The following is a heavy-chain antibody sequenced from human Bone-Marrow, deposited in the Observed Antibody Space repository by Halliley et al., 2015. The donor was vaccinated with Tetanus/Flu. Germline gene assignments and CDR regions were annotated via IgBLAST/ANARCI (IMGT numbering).Heavy chain of an antibody. V-gene: IGHV4-30-4*01. CDR3: ARGPHDYSNFLFDY. CDR2: IFYSGTT. D-gene: IGHD4-4*01. Sequence: LEWIGSIFYSGTTYYNPSLKSRVTISVDTSKTQFSLKMGSVTAADTAVYYCARGPHDYSNFLFDYWGQGTLVTVSS. J-gene: IGHJ4*02.